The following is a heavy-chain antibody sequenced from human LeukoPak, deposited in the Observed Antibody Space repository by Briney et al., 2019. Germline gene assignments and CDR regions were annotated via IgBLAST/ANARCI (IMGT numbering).Heavy chain of an antibody. CDR3: ARGNIAAAGTKVAFDI. V-gene: IGHV3-21*01. CDR1: GFTFSSYS. Sequence: GGSLRLSCAASGFTFSSYSMNWVRQAPGKGLEWVSSISSSSSYIYYADSVKGRFTISRDNAKNSLYLQMNSLRAEDTAVYYCARGNIAAAGTKVAFDIWGQGIMVTVSS. D-gene: IGHD6-13*01. CDR2: ISSSSSYI. J-gene: IGHJ3*02.